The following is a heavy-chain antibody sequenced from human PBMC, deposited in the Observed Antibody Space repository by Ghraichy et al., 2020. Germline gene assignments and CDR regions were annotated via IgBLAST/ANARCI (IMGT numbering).Heavy chain of an antibody. V-gene: IGHV3-23*01. CDR2: ISGSGGST. CDR1: GFTFSSYA. Sequence: GGSLRLSCAASGFTFSSYAMIWVRQAPGKGLEWVSAISGSGGSTYYADSVKGRFTISRDNSKNTLYLQMNSLRAEDTAVYYCAKDDGSGSYYKRFDPWGQGTLVTVSS. CDR3: AKDDGSGSYYKRFDP. D-gene: IGHD3-10*01. J-gene: IGHJ5*02.